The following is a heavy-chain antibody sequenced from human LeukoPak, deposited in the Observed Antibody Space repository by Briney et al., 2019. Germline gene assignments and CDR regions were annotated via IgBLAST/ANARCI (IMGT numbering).Heavy chain of an antibody. D-gene: IGHD2-2*01. CDR2: INHSGST. CDR1: GGSFSGYY. J-gene: IGHJ4*02. Sequence: SETLSLTCAVYGGSFSGYYWSWIRQPPGKGLEWIGEINHSGSTNYNPSLKSRVTISVDTSKNQFSLKLSSVTAADTAVYCCARVPALDIVVVPAAIYFDYWGQGTLVTVSS. V-gene: IGHV4-34*01. CDR3: ARVPALDIVVVPAAIYFDY.